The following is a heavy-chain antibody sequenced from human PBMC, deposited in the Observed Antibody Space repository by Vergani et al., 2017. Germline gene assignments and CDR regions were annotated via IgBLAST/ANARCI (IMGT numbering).Heavy chain of an antibody. V-gene: IGHV4-59*11. D-gene: IGHD2-21*01. CDR2: IYYNGRT. J-gene: IGHJ3*01. CDR3: VRDTRRYFLDSIDGGDSDSPPFVPAV. CDR1: FDSIRNLY. Sequence: QVQLQESGPGLVKSSETLSLTCSVSFDSIRNLYCNWIRQPPGKGLEWIGNIYYNGRTKYNPSLKSRATISADTSKDQFSLRLTSMTAADTAVYYCVRDTRRYFLDSIDGGDSDSPPFVPAVWGLGTGVIVSS.